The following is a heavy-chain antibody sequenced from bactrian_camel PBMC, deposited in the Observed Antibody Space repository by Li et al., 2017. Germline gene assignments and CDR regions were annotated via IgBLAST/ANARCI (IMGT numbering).Heavy chain of an antibody. CDR3: AASGYCWGTTWANPSRYEL. D-gene: IGHD5*01. J-gene: IGHJ4*01. Sequence: HVQLVESGGGSVRPGGSLRLSCAGANGMYCMGWYRQAPGKEREGVAATVTAGGSIDYADSVKGRFTISQDNAKNTLSLVMDHLKPEDSGTYYCAASGYCWGTTWANPSRYELWGQGTQVTVS. CDR1: NGMYC. CDR2: TVTAGGSI. V-gene: IGHV3S54*01.